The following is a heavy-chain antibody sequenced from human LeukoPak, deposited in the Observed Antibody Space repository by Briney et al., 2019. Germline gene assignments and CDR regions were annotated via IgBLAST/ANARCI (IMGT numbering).Heavy chain of an antibody. CDR3: ARESGVAATGLTFDY. V-gene: IGHV1-2*02. J-gene: IGHJ4*02. Sequence: GASVKVSCKASGYTFTGYYMHWVRQAPGQGLEWMGWINPNSGGTNYAQKFQGRVTMTRDRSISTAYMELSRLRPDDTAVYYCARESGVAATGLTFDYWGQGTLVTVSS. CDR1: GYTFTGYY. D-gene: IGHD2-15*01. CDR2: INPNSGGT.